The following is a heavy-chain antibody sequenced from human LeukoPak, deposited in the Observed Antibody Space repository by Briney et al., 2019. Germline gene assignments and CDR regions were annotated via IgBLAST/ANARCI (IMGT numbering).Heavy chain of an antibody. V-gene: IGHV3-53*01. CDR1: GFTVSSNY. CDR2: IYSGGST. J-gene: IGHJ3*02. Sequence: GGSLRLSCAASGFTVSSNYMSWVRQAPGKGLEWVSVIYSGGSTYYADSVKGRFTISRDNSKNTLYLQMNSLRAEDTAVYYCARFNWNPYIDAFDIWGQGTMVTVSS. CDR3: ARFNWNPYIDAFDI. D-gene: IGHD1-20*01.